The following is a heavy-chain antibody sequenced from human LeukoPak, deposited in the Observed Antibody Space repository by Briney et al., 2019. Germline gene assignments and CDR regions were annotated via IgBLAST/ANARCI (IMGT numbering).Heavy chain of an antibody. Sequence: SQTLSLTCTVSSGSISSGDYYWSWIRQPPGKGLEWTGYIYYSGSTYYNPSLKSRVTISVDTSKNQFSLKLSSVTAADTAVYYCARDLGGYGSGNDWFDPWGQGTLVTVSS. CDR3: ARDLGGYGSGNDWFDP. J-gene: IGHJ5*02. CDR1: SGSISSGDYY. V-gene: IGHV4-30-4*01. D-gene: IGHD3-10*01. CDR2: IYYSGST.